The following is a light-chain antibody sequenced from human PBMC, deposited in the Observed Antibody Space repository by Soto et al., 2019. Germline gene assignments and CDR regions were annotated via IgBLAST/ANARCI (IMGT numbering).Light chain of an antibody. CDR2: RND. V-gene: IGLV1-47*01. J-gene: IGLJ2*01. CDR1: SSNIGSNY. Sequence: QSVLTQPPSASGTPGQRVTISCSGSSSNIGSNYVYWYHQLPGTAPKLLIYRNDQRPSGVPDRFSGSKSGTSASLAISGLRSEDEADYYCAAWDDSLSGLVFGGATKLTVL. CDR3: AAWDDSLSGLV.